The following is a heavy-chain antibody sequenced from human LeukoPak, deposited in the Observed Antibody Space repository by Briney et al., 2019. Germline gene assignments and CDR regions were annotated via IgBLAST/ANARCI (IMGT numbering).Heavy chain of an antibody. J-gene: IGHJ5*02. CDR1: GGTFSSYA. D-gene: IGHD3-10*01. V-gene: IGHV1-69*06. Sequence: ASVKVSCKASGGTFSSYAISWVRQAPGQGLEWMGGIIPILGTANYAQKFQGRVTITADKSTSTAYMELSSLRSEDTAVYYCASEQGSGSYYNVRGARFDPWGQGTLVTVSS. CDR3: ASEQGSGSYYNVRGARFDP. CDR2: IIPILGTA.